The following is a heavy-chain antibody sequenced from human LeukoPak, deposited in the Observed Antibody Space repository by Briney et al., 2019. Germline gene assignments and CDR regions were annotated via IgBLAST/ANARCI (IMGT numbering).Heavy chain of an antibody. CDR3: ANYGSGTYRFDP. CDR2: INHSGTT. Sequence: PSQTLSLTCTVSGGSISSGGYYWSWIRQHLGKGLEWIGHINHSGTTYYNPSLKSRVTISVDTSKNHFSLMLRSVTAADTAVYYCANYGSGTYRFDPWGQGTLVTVSS. CDR1: GGSISSGGYY. J-gene: IGHJ5*02. D-gene: IGHD3-10*01. V-gene: IGHV4-31*03.